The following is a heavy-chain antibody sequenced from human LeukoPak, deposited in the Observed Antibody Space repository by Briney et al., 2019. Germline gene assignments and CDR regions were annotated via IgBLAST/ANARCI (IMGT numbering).Heavy chain of an antibody. Sequence: SETLSLTCTVSGGSISSYYWSWIRQPAGRGLEWIGRIYTSGSTNFNPSLKSRVTMSVDTSKNQFSLKLSSVTAADTAVYYCARGDYYDSSLDYWGQGTLVTVSS. D-gene: IGHD3-22*01. J-gene: IGHJ4*02. V-gene: IGHV4-4*07. CDR3: ARGDYYDSSLDY. CDR2: IYTSGST. CDR1: GGSISSYY.